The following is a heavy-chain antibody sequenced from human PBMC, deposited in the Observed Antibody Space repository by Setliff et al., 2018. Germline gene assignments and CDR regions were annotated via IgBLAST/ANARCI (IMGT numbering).Heavy chain of an antibody. J-gene: IGHJ5*02. Sequence: SETLSLTCTVSGDSISSGSYYWTWIRQPAGRGLEWIGHFHTGGSTNYNRSLRSRVSISVDTSKNQFSLKLSSVTAADTATYYCARAGPTVTFFRVLVISWWDPWGQGSLVTV. CDR3: ARAGPTVTFFRVLVISWWDP. V-gene: IGHV4-61*09. CDR1: GDSISSGSYY. CDR2: FHTGGST. D-gene: IGHD3-3*01.